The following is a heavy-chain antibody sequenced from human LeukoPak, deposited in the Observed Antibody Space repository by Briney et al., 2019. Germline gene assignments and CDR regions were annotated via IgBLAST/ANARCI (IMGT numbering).Heavy chain of an antibody. D-gene: IGHD5-12*01. CDR2: IYPGDSDT. CDR1: GYSFTSYW. CDR3: ARRSALSGYDWDYFDY. J-gene: IGHJ4*02. Sequence: GESLKISCKGSGYSFTSYWIGWVRQMPGKGLEWMGIIYPGDSDTRYSPSFQGQVTISADKSISTAYLQWSSLKASDTAMYYCARRSALSGYDWDYFDYWGQGTLVTVSS. V-gene: IGHV5-51*01.